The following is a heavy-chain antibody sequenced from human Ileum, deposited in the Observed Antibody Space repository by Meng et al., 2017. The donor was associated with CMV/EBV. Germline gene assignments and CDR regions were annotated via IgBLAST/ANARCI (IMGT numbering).Heavy chain of an antibody. CDR3: ARDRSSSWYKDWFAP. Sequence: QVRLQESGPGPVKPSETLSLPCTVSGVSINNYYWSWIRQSAEKGLEWIGRIYAKGNTNYNPSLQSRVTMSVDTSKNQFSLKLSSVTAADTAVYYCARDRSSSWYKDWFAPWGQGTLVTVSS. J-gene: IGHJ5*02. CDR1: GVSINNYY. CDR2: IYAKGNT. D-gene: IGHD6-13*01. V-gene: IGHV4-4*07.